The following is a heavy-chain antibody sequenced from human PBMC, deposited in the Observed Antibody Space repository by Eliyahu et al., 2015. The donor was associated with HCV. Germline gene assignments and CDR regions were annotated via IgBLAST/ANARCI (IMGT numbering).Heavy chain of an antibody. J-gene: IGHJ3*02. D-gene: IGHD4-17*01. CDR2: IKQDGSEK. Sequence: EVQLVESGGGLVQPGGSLRLSCAASXFTFSSYXMSWVRQAPGKGLGWVANIKQDGSEKYYVDSVKGRFTISRDNAKNSLYLQMNSLRAEDTAVYYCARDLPSTVTTSSAVHSHDAFDIWGQGTMVTVSS. V-gene: IGHV3-7*01. CDR3: ARDLPSTVTTSSAVHSHDAFDI. CDR1: XFTFSSYX.